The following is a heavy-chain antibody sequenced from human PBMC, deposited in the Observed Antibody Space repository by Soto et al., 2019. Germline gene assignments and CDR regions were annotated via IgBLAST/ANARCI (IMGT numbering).Heavy chain of an antibody. Sequence: VGSLRLSCAASGFTFSSYSMNWVRQVPGKGLEWVSSISSTTNYIYYGDSMKGRFTISRDNAKNSLYLEMNSLRAEDTAVYYCARESEDLTSNFDYWGQGTLVTVSS. J-gene: IGHJ4*02. CDR3: ARESEDLTSNFDY. CDR2: ISSTTNYI. V-gene: IGHV3-21*06. CDR1: GFTFSSYS.